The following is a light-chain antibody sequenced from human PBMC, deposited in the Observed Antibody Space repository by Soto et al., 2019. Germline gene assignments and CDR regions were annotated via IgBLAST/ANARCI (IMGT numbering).Light chain of an antibody. Sequence: DIQMTQSPSSRSASVVDRVTITCLASQSISSYLNWYQQKPGKAPKLLIYAASSLQSGVPSRFSGSGSGTDFTLTISSLQPEDFATYYCQQSYSTLRLTFGGGTKVDIK. CDR3: QQSYSTLRLT. V-gene: IGKV1-39*01. CDR1: QSISSY. CDR2: AAS. J-gene: IGKJ4*01.